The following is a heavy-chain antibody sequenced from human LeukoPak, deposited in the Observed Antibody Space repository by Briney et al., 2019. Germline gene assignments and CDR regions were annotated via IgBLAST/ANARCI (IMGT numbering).Heavy chain of an antibody. CDR1: GGSFSGYY. CDR3: ARGGINIVVVPAATRDGFDP. Sequence: PSETLSLTCAVYGGSFSGYYWSWIRQPPGKGLEWIGEINHSGSTNYNPSLKGRVTISVDTSKNQFSLKLSSVTAADTAVYYCARGGINIVVVPAATRDGFDPWGQGTLVTVSS. J-gene: IGHJ5*02. V-gene: IGHV4-34*01. D-gene: IGHD2-2*01. CDR2: INHSGST.